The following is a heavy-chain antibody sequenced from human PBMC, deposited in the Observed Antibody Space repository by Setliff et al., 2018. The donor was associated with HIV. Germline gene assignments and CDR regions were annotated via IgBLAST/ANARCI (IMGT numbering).Heavy chain of an antibody. Sequence: PGESLKISCKASGYSFTTNWIGWVRLMPGKGLEWMGIIYPSDSDTRYSPSFQGQVTISADKSISTAYLQWSSLKASDTAIYYFARHISYDGSDDQSRGYFDYWGRGTLVTVSS. J-gene: IGHJ4*02. CDR1: GYSFTTNW. CDR2: IYPSDSDT. CDR3: ARHISYDGSDDQSRGYFDY. D-gene: IGHD3-22*01. V-gene: IGHV5-51*01.